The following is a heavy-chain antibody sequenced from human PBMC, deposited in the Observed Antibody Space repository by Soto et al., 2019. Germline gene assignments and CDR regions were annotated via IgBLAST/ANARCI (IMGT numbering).Heavy chain of an antibody. V-gene: IGHV3-30*03. CDR3: ARKPETGTTVPFDD. CDR2: ISYDGTEK. Sequence: GGSLRLSCAASGFTFSSYGMHWVRQAPGKGLEWVAVISYDGTEKYHADSVKGRFTISRDNSKNTLYLQVNSLRAEDTAVYYCARKPETGTTVPFDDWGQGTLVTVSS. D-gene: IGHD1-1*01. J-gene: IGHJ4*02. CDR1: GFTFSSYG.